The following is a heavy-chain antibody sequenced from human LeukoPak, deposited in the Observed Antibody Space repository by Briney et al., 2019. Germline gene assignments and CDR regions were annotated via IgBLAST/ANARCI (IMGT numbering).Heavy chain of an antibody. J-gene: IGHJ4*02. D-gene: IGHD6-19*01. CDR3: ARDRGWYHADS. Sequence: GGSLRLSCAAPGFTFSSSWMGWARQAPGKGLEWVANINEDGSWKHYAVSVQGRFTISRDNAKNSLYLQMNSLRAEDTAVYYCARDRGWYHADSWGQGTLVTVSS. CDR2: INEDGSWK. V-gene: IGHV3-7*01. CDR1: GFTFSSSW.